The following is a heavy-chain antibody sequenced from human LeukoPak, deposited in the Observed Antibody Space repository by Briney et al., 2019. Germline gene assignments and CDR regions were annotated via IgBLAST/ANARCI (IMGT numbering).Heavy chain of an antibody. CDR1: GGSISSSSYY. V-gene: IGHV4-39*01. D-gene: IGHD3-10*01. J-gene: IGHJ5*02. CDR2: IYYSGST. Sequence: PSETLSLTCTVSGGSISSSSYYWGWIRQPPGKGLEWIGSIYYSGSTYYNPSLKSRVTISVDTSKNQFSLKLSSVTAADTAVYYRARHPPLWFGELGCWFDPWGQGTLVTVSS. CDR3: ARHPPLWFGELGCWFDP.